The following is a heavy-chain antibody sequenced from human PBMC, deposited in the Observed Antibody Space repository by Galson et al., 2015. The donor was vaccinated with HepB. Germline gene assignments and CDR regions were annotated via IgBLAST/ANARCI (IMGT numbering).Heavy chain of an antibody. Sequence: SLRLSCAASGFTFSSYAMSWVRQAPGKGLEWVSYISSSGSTIYYADSVKGRFTISRDNAKNSLYLQMNSLRAEDTAVYYCARVSYSSGWYGDFHFDYWGQGTLVTVSS. CDR2: ISSSGSTI. CDR1: GFTFSSYA. V-gene: IGHV3-11*01. D-gene: IGHD6-19*01. J-gene: IGHJ4*02. CDR3: ARVSYSSGWYGDFHFDY.